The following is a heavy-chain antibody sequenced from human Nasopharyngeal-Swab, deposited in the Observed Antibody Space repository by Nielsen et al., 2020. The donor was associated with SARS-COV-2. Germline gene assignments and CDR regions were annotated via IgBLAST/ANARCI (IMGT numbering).Heavy chain of an antibody. CDR2: IFSNDEK. Sequence: PGKALEWLAHIFSNDEKSYSTSLKSRLTISKDTSKSQVVLTMTNMDPVDTATYYCARTRSSSWTLSYYFDYFRLSTLVTFSS. D-gene: IGHD6-13*01. J-gene: IGHJ4*02. CDR3: ARTRSSSWTLSYYFDY. V-gene: IGHV2-26*01.